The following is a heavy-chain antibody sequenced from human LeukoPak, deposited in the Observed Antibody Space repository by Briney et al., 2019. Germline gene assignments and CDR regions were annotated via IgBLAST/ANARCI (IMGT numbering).Heavy chain of an antibody. V-gene: IGHV3-21*01. CDR2: ITGSSSYI. D-gene: IGHD1-1*01. CDR1: GFSFRSYS. Sequence: GRSLRLSCAASGFSFRSYSMDWVRQAPGKGLEWVSSITGSSSYISYADSVKGRFTISRDNAENSLFLQMNSLRPEDTAVYFCARDRLEGGETFDSWGQGTLVTVSS. J-gene: IGHJ4*02. CDR3: ARDRLEGGETFDS.